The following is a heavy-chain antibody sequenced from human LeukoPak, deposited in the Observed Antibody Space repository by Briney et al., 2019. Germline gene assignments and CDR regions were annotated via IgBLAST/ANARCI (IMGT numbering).Heavy chain of an antibody. CDR3: ARDNWNCGSSMDV. J-gene: IGHJ6*02. CDR1: GGSISSGNYY. D-gene: IGHD1-7*01. CDR2: IHHSGST. V-gene: IGHV4-31*03. Sequence: SETLSLTCTVSGGSISSGNYYWSWIRQHPGKGLEWIGYIHHSGSTYYNPSLKSRVIISVDTSKNQFSLKLNSVTAADTAVYYCARDNWNCGSSMDVWGQGTTVTVSS.